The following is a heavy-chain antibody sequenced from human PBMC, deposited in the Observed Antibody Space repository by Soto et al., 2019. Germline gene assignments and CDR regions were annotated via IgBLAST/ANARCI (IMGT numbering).Heavy chain of an antibody. CDR2: IYHSGST. CDR1: GGSISSGGYS. J-gene: IGHJ4*02. Sequence: SETLSLTCAVSGGSISSGGYSWSWIRQPPGKGLEWIGYIYHSGSTYYNPSLKSRVTISVDRSKNQFSLKLSSVTAADTAVYYCARNKKWLLLDYWGQGTLVTVSS. CDR3: ARNKKWLLLDY. D-gene: IGHD3-22*01. V-gene: IGHV4-30-2*01.